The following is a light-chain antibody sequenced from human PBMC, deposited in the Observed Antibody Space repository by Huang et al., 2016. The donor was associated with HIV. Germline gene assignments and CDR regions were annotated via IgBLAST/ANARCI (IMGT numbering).Light chain of an antibody. V-gene: IGKV3-15*01. CDR2: GAS. CDR3: QHYNNVPPSRS. Sequence: EIVMTQSPATLSASPGERITLSCRASQSVTNNLAWYQQKPGQAPRLLMYGASTRAAGIPARFRGRGSGTEFTLTISSLPAEDFAVYFCQHYNNVPPSRSFGQGTRVEIK. J-gene: IGKJ1*01. CDR1: QSVTNN.